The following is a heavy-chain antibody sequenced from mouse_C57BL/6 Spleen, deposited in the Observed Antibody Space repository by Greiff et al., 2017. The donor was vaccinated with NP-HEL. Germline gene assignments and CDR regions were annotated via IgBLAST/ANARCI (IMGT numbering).Heavy chain of an antibody. Sequence: EVKLMESGPELVKPGASVKISCKASGYSFTDYNMNWVKQSNGKSLEWIGVINPNYGTTSYNQKFKGKATLTVDQSSSTAYMQLNSLTSEDSAVYYCARLLLRSQLQDFDVWGTGTTVTVSS. V-gene: IGHV1-39*01. CDR3: ARLLLRSQLQDFDV. J-gene: IGHJ1*03. D-gene: IGHD1-1*01. CDR1: GYSFTDYN. CDR2: INPNYGTT.